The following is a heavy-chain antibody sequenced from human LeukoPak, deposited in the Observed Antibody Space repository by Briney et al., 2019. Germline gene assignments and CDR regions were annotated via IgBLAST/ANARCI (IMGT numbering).Heavy chain of an antibody. CDR1: GFTFSSYG. Sequence: AGGSLRLSCAASGFTFSSYGIHWVRQAPGRGLEWVAFIRYDGRDKYYADSVKGRFTISRDNSKNTLYLQMNSLRAEDTAVYYCAKDLWGKGLAFDIWGQGTMVTVSS. CDR2: IRYDGRDK. V-gene: IGHV3-30*02. J-gene: IGHJ3*02. D-gene: IGHD7-27*01. CDR3: AKDLWGKGLAFDI.